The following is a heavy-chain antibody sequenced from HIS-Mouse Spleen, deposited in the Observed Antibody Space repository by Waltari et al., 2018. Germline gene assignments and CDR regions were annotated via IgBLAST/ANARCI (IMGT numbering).Heavy chain of an antibody. CDR1: GGSISSSSYY. J-gene: IGHJ2*01. Sequence: QLQLQESCPGLVKPSETLSLTCPVSGGSISSSSYYWGWIRQPPGKGLGWIGSIYYSGSTYYNPSLKSRVTISVDTSKNQFSLKLSSVTAADTAVYYCAREIPYSSSWYDWYFDLWGRGTLVTVSS. CDR2: IYYSGST. D-gene: IGHD6-13*01. CDR3: AREIPYSSSWYDWYFDL. V-gene: IGHV4-39*07.